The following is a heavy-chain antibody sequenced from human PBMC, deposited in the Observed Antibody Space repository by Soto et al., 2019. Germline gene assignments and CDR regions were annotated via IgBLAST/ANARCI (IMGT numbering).Heavy chain of an antibody. J-gene: IGHJ4*02. V-gene: IGHV4-34*01. D-gene: IGHD4-17*01. CDR3: ARVGNYGRII. CDR2: INHSGST. CDR1: GGSFSGYY. Sequence: SETLSLTCAVYGGSFSGYYWSWIRQPPGKGLEWIGEINHSGSTNYNPSLKSRVTISVDTSKNQFSLKLSSVTAADTAVYYCARVGNYGRIIWGQGTLVTVSS.